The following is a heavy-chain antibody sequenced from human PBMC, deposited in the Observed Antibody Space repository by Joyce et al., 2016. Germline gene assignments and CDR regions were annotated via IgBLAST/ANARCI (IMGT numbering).Heavy chain of an antibody. CDR2: IDWDDDK. V-gene: IGHV2-5*02. Sequence: QIILNESGPTLVKPTQTLTLTCTFSGFSLSGAGEGVAWVRQPPGKAPEWLGIIDWDDDKRDSPSLKSRLTITRDTSKNQVVLIRTNMDPVDTATDYCAHRGLLKLDYWGRGALVTVSS. CDR3: AHRGLLKLDY. J-gene: IGHJ4*02. D-gene: IGHD2-15*01. CDR1: GFSLSGAGEG.